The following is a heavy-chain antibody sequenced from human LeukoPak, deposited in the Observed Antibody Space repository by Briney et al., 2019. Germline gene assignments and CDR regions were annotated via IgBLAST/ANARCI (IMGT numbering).Heavy chain of an antibody. J-gene: IGHJ5*02. D-gene: IGHD3-3*01. CDR3: ARGVPIFGAALYWFYP. CDR2: IYYSGST. Sequence: PSETLSPTCTVSGGSISSHYWSWIRQPPGKGLEWIGYIYYSGSTNYNPSLKSRVTISVDTSKNQFSLKLSSVTAADTAVYYCARGVPIFGAALYWFYPWGQGTLVTVSS. V-gene: IGHV4-59*11. CDR1: GGSISSHY.